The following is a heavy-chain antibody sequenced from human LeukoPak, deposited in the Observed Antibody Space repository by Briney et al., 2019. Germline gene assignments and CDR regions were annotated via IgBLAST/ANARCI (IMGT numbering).Heavy chain of an antibody. Sequence: PGGSLRLSCAASGFTFSNYWMGWVRQAPGKGLEWVANIKQDGSEKYYVDSVKGRFTISRDNPKNSLFLQMNSLRVEDTAVYYCVRDQAGHFDSSGYSPYWGQGTLVTVSS. D-gene: IGHD3-22*01. CDR1: GFTFSNYW. CDR2: IKQDGSEK. CDR3: VRDQAGHFDSSGYSPY. J-gene: IGHJ4*02. V-gene: IGHV3-7*01.